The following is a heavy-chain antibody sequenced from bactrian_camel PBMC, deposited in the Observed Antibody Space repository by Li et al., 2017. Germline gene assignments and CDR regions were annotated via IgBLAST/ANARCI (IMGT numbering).Heavy chain of an antibody. J-gene: IGHJ4*01. CDR3: ATAYGGNWPDYKSNLAY. V-gene: IGHV3S53*01. CDR2: MGVDGST. Sequence: HVQLVESGGGSVQAGGSLKLSCAASGYLDLGYYWGWFRQPPGKKREAIAAMGVDGSTSYSDSVKGRFTISRDIAANTLYLQMNSLKTEDTVVYYCATAYGGNWPDYKSNLAYWGQGTQVTVS. D-gene: IGHD6*01. CDR1: GYLDLGYY.